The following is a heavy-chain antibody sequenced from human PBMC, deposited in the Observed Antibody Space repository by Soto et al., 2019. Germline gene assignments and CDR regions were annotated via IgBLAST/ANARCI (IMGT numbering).Heavy chain of an antibody. J-gene: IGHJ4*02. D-gene: IGHD3-3*01. CDR1: GYTFSRYA. V-gene: IGHV3-23*01. CDR3: AKGENYDPTWAGFDY. CDR2: ISGSGGST. Sequence: EGELLESGGGLVQPGGSLRLSCAASGYTFSRYAMSWVRQAPGKGLEWVSAISGSGGSTYYADSVKGRFTISRDNSKNTLYLQMNSLRAEYTAVYYCAKGENYDPTWAGFDYWGQGTLVTVSS.